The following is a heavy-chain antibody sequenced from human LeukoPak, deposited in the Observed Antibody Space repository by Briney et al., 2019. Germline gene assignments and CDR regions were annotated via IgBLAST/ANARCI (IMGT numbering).Heavy chain of an antibody. J-gene: IGHJ4*02. CDR1: GGAIINDNFY. D-gene: IGHD5-12*01. CDR2: INYRGTT. CDR3: ARIYRYSGLNYYFDQ. Sequence: PSETLSITCTVSGGAIINDNFYWGWVRQPPGRGLEWVVSINYRGTTYYNPSLASRVTISVDTSKPHLSLRLSSVTAADTAVYYCARIYRYSGLNYYFDQWGQGTLVRVSS. V-gene: IGHV4-39*02.